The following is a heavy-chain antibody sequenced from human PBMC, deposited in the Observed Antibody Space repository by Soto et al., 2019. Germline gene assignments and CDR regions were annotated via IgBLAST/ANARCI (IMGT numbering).Heavy chain of an antibody. Sequence: PGGSLRLSCAASGFTFSSYAMSWVRQAPGKGLEWVSSISGSGGSTYYADSVRGRFTISRDNSKNTLYLQMNSLRAEDTAVYYCAKDLRYCSSTSCYNYFDYWGQGTLVNVSS. CDR1: GFTFSSYA. CDR2: ISGSGGST. J-gene: IGHJ4*02. D-gene: IGHD2-2*02. V-gene: IGHV3-23*01. CDR3: AKDLRYCSSTSCYNYFDY.